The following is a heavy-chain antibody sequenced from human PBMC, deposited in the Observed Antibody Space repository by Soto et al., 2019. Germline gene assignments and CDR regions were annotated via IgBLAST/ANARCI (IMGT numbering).Heavy chain of an antibody. Sequence: QVQLQESGPGLVRPSGTLSLTCAVSGDSIIGTGSWSWVRQSPGKGLDWIGEVYHSGATNYNPSLKSRVTISVDTSRNQFSLNLGSVTAADTAVYYCVRNGYYSLDVWGQGTTVTVSS. J-gene: IGHJ6*02. D-gene: IGHD3-22*01. V-gene: IGHV4-4*02. CDR1: GDSIIGTGS. CDR3: VRNGYYSLDV. CDR2: VYHSGAT.